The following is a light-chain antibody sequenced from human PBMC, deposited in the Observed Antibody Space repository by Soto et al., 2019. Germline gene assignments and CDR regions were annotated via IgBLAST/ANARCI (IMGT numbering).Light chain of an antibody. V-gene: IGLV1-40*01. CDR2: GDN. J-gene: IGLJ1*01. Sequence: QAVVTQPPSVSGAPGQRVSISCTGSTSNIGAPYDVHWYQHLPGTAPKLLIYGDNNRPSGVPDRFSGSKSGTSASLAITRLQAEHEADYYCQSYDISLHNYVFGTGTKLTVL. CDR3: QSYDISLHNYV. CDR1: TSNIGAPYD.